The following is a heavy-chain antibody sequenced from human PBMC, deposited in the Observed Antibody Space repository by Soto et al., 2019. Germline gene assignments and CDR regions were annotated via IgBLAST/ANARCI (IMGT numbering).Heavy chain of an antibody. V-gene: IGHV4-30-4*01. CDR3: ARKAPTYYYGSGLGGGFDY. J-gene: IGHJ4*02. D-gene: IGHD3-10*01. Sequence: PSETLSLTCTVSGGSISSGDYYWSWIRQPPGKGLEWIGYIYYSGSTYYNPSLKSRVTISVDTSKNQFSLKLSSVTAADTAVYYCARKAPTYYYGSGLGGGFDYWGQGTLGTVS. CDR1: GGSISSGDYY. CDR2: IYYSGST.